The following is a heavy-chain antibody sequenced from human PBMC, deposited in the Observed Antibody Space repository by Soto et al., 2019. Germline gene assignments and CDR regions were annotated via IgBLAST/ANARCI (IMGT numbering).Heavy chain of an antibody. V-gene: IGHV1-18*01. Sequence: ASVKVSCKASGYTFTSYGISWVRQAPGQGLEWMGWISAYNGNTNYAQKLQGRVTMTTDTSTSTAYMELRSLRSDDTAVYYCARDRRGRSKIAIESFDYWGQGTLVTVSS. CDR2: ISAYNGNT. D-gene: IGHD3-10*01. J-gene: IGHJ4*02. CDR1: GYTFTSYG. CDR3: ARDRRGRSKIAIESFDY.